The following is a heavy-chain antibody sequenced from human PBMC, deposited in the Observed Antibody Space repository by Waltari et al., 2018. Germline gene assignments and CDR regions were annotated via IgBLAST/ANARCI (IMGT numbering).Heavy chain of an antibody. D-gene: IGHD4-17*01. CDR2: MNPNSGNT. CDR1: GYTFTSYD. CDR3: ARGGEDYGDYGLGY. J-gene: IGHJ4*02. Sequence: QVQLVQSGAEVKQPGASVKVSCKASGYTFTSYDIHWVRQATGQGLEWMGWMNPNSGNTGYAQKFQGRVTMTRNTSISTAYMELSSLRSEDTAVYYCARGGEDYGDYGLGYWGQGTLVTVSS. V-gene: IGHV1-8*01.